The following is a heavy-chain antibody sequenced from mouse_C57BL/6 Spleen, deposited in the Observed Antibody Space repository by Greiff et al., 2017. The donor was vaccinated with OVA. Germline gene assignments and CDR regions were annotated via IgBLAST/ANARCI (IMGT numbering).Heavy chain of an antibody. CDR3: TKALYDYDEGD. CDR1: GYTFTDYE. Sequence: VQLKESGAELVRPGASVTLSCKASGYTFTDYEMHWVKQTPVHGLEWIGAIDPETGGTAYNQKFKGKAILTADKSSSTAYMELRSLTSEDSAVYYCTKALYDYDEGDWGQGTSVTVSS. V-gene: IGHV1-15*01. CDR2: IDPETGGT. D-gene: IGHD2-4*01. J-gene: IGHJ4*01.